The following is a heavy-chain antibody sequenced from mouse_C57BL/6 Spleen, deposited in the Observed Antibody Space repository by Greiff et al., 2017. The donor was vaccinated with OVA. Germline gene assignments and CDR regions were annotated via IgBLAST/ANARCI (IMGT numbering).Heavy chain of an antibody. V-gene: IGHV3-6*01. CDR3: ARGDYDYAGFAY. J-gene: IGHJ3*01. CDR1: GYSITSGYY. D-gene: IGHD2-4*01. Sequence: DVKLQESGPGLVKPSQSLSLPCSVTGYSITSGYYWNWIRQFPGNKLEWMGYISYDGSNNYNPSLKNRISITRDTSKNQFFLKLNSVTTEDTATYYCARGDYDYAGFAYWGQGTLVTVSA. CDR2: ISYDGSN.